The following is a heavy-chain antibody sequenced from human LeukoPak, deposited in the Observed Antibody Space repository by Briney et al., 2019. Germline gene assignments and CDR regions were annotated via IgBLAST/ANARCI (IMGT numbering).Heavy chain of an antibody. V-gene: IGHV3-33*01. CDR2: IWYDGSNK. J-gene: IGHJ6*02. CDR3: ASGLSGMDV. Sequence: GGSLRLSCAASGFAFSSYGMHWVRQAPGKGLEWVAVIWYDGSNKYYADSVKGRFTISRDNSKNTLYLPMNSLRAEDTAVYYCASGLSGMDVWGQGTTVTVSS. CDR1: GFAFSSYG. D-gene: IGHD2/OR15-2a*01.